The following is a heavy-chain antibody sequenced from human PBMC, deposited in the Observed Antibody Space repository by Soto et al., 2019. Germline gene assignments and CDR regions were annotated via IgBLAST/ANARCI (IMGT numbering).Heavy chain of an antibody. Sequence: SETLSLTCAVYGGSFSGYYWSWIRQPPGKGLEWIGEINHSGSTNYNPSLKSRVTISVDTSKNQFSLKLSSVTAADTAVYYCARALNPVRYFDWPTVDYWGQGTLVTV. J-gene: IGHJ4*02. CDR2: INHSGST. CDR1: GGSFSGYY. V-gene: IGHV4-34*01. D-gene: IGHD3-9*01. CDR3: ARALNPVRYFDWPTVDY.